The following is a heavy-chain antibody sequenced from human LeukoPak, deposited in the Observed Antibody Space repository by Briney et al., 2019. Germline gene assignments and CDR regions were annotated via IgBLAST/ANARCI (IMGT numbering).Heavy chain of an antibody. J-gene: IGHJ6*02. V-gene: IGHV6-1*01. CDR1: GDSVSASSVG. CDR2: TYYRSRWFN. CDR3: TRSRNNAMDV. Sequence: QTLSLTCVISGDSVSASSVGWHWIRQSPSRGLEWLGKTYYRSRWFNDYGESVKSRISINPDTSKNQFSLQLNSVTPEDTAVYYCTRSRNNAMDVWGQGTTVTVS.